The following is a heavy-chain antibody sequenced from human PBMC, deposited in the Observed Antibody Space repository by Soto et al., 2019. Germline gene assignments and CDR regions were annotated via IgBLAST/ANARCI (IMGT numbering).Heavy chain of an antibody. CDR2: ISWGSDYI. V-gene: IGHV3-43*01. Sequence: GGSLRLSCTTSGFTFNDYTMHWVRQAPGKGLEWVSLISWGSDYIYYADSVKGRFTISRDNTKNSLYLQMNSLRTEDTALYYCAKMFGAICSGITCYYGNAFDVWGQGTMVTVSS. CDR3: AKMFGAICSGITCYYGNAFDV. J-gene: IGHJ3*01. D-gene: IGHD2-15*01. CDR1: GFTFNDYT.